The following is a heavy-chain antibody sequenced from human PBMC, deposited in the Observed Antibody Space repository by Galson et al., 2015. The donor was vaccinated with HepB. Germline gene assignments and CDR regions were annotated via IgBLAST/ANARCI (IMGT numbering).Heavy chain of an antibody. CDR2: ISYDGSNK. D-gene: IGHD6-13*01. CDR3: AKDTGVEYSSSWYFYSYYYGMDV. CDR1: GLTFSSYG. Sequence: SLRLSCAASGLTFSSYGMHWVRQAPGKGLEWVAIISYDGSNKYYADSVKGRFTISRDNSKNTLYLQMNSLRAEDTAVYYCAKDTGVEYSSSWYFYSYYYGMDVWGQGTTVTVSS. V-gene: IGHV3-30*18. J-gene: IGHJ6*02.